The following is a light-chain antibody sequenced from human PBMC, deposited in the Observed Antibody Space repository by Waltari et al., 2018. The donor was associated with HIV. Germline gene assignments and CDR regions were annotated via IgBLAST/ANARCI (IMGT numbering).Light chain of an antibody. Sequence: QSVLTPQPSASGTPRQRVAISCSGSRSNLGSNSVTWYQQVSGAAPKLIINSNNQRPSGVPGRFSGSKSGTAGSLAISALQSEDEADYYCAAWDDNRNTVVFGGGTKLTVL. CDR2: SNN. CDR3: AAWDDNRNTVV. J-gene: IGLJ2*01. CDR1: RSNLGSNS. V-gene: IGLV1-44*01.